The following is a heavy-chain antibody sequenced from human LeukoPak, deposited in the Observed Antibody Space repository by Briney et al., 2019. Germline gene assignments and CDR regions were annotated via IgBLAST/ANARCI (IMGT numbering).Heavy chain of an antibody. J-gene: IGHJ3*01. CDR3: ARSSYSSSSSV. CDR2: IKQDGSAK. Sequence: GGSLRLSCAASGFTFSRHWMYWVRQAPGKGLEWVANIKQDGSAKPYVDSVKGRFTISRDNAKNSLFLRMDSLRAEDTAVYYCARSSYSSSSSVWGQGTMVTVSS. V-gene: IGHV3-7*03. CDR1: GFTFSRHW. D-gene: IGHD6-6*01.